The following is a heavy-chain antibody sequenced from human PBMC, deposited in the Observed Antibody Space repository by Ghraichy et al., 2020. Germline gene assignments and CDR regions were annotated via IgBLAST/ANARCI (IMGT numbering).Heavy chain of an antibody. V-gene: IGHV4-59*01. CDR1: GGSISSYY. J-gene: IGHJ3*02. Sequence: SQTLSLTCTVSGGSISSYYWSWIRQPPGKGLEWIGYIYYSGSTNYNPSLKSRVTISVDTSKNQFSLKLSSVTAADTAVYYCARGTYGPSTYYDFWSGYYPGGAFDIWGQGTMVTVSS. CDR3: ARGTYGPSTYYDFWSGYYPGGAFDI. D-gene: IGHD3-3*01. CDR2: IYYSGST.